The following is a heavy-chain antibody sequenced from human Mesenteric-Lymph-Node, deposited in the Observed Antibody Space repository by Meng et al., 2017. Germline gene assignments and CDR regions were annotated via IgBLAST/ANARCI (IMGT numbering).Heavy chain of an antibody. CDR1: GFSFSASY. D-gene: IGHD6-19*01. CDR2: ISSSGASI. CDR3: ARDAFGSGWETRPYYFES. J-gene: IGHJ4*02. Sequence: GGSLRLSCAASGFSFSASYMSWIRQAPGKGLEWISFISSSGASIHYADSVKGRFTISRDNAKNSLYLQLSSLRADDTAFYYCARDAFGSGWETRPYYFESWGRGTLVTVSS. V-gene: IGHV3-11*04.